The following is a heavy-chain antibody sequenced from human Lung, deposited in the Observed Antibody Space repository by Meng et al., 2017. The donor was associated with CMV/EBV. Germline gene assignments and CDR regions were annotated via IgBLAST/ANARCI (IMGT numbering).Heavy chain of an antibody. V-gene: IGHV3-21*01. CDR3: ARVLGYCSSTRCASDY. D-gene: IGHD2-2*01. CDR2: ISSSSSYI. J-gene: IGHJ4*02. Sequence: GGPLKISCAASGFTFSTYRMNWVRQAPGKGLEWVSSISSSSSYIYYADSVKGRFTISRDNANNSLYLQMNSLRAEDTAVYYCARVLGYCSSTRCASDYWGQGTLVTVSS. CDR1: GFTFSTYR.